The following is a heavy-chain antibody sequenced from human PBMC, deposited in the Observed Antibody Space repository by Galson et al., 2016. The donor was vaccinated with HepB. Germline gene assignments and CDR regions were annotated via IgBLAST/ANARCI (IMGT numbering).Heavy chain of an antibody. CDR2: ISHDGSSK. CDR3: ARGGSYLGPFDY. D-gene: IGHD1-26*01. J-gene: IGHJ4*02. Sequence: SLRLSCAASGFTFSSYAMHWVRQAPGKGLEWVAIISHDGSSKYYADSVKGRFTISRDNSKNTLYLQMHSLRVEDTAVYYCARGGSYLGPFDYWGQGTLVTVSS. CDR1: GFTFSSYA. V-gene: IGHV3-30-3*01.